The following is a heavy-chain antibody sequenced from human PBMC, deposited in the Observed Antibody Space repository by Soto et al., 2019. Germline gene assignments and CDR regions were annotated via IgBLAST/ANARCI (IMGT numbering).Heavy chain of an antibody. V-gene: IGHV1-8*01. D-gene: IGHD6-13*01. J-gene: IGHJ5*02. CDR3: ARAYSSSWYFALYNWFDP. CDR2: MNPNSGNT. CDR1: GCTFTSYD. Sequence: ASVKVSCKASGCTFTSYDINWVRQATGQGLEWMGWMNPNSGNTGCAQKFQGRVTMTRNTSISTAYMELSSLRSEDTAVYYCARAYSSSWYFALYNWFDPWGQGTLVTVSS.